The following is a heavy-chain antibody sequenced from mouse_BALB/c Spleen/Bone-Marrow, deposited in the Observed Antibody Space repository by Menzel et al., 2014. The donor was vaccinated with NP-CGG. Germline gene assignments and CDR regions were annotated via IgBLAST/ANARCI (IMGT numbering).Heavy chain of an antibody. CDR2: IDPANGNT. D-gene: IGHD1-1*02. V-gene: IGHV14-3*02. CDR1: GFNIKDTY. Sequence: EVKLVESGAELVKPGASVKLSCTASGFNIKDTYMHWVKQRSEQGLEWIGRIDPANGNTKYDPKFQGKATITADTSSNTVYLQLSRLTSEDTDVYYCAMYYYGDSLFAYWGQGTLVTVSA. CDR3: AMYYYGDSLFAY. J-gene: IGHJ3*01.